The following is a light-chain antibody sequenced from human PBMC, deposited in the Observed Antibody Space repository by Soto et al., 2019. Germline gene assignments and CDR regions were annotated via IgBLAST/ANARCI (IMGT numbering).Light chain of an antibody. Sequence: EIVLTQSPGTLSLSPGERATLSCRASQRVSSTYLAWYQQKPGQAPRLLIYGASSRATGIPDRFSGSGSGTDFPLTISRLEPEDFAVYSWHQYGSSPYTFGPGTKLQIK. CDR2: GAS. CDR1: QRVSSTY. V-gene: IGKV3-20*01. J-gene: IGKJ2*01. CDR3: HQYGSSPYT.